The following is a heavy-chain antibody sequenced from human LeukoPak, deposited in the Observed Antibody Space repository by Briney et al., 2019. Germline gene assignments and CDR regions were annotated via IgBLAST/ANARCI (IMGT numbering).Heavy chain of an antibody. Sequence: TGGSQSLFCAASGFTFSFVMNWVRQAPGKGLEWVSRIGSSDTATYYADSVKGRFTISRDNSKNTLYLQMSSLRAEDTAVYYCATLSTTAIDYGGQGTLVTVSS. D-gene: IGHD2/OR15-2a*01. CDR3: ATLSTTAIDY. J-gene: IGHJ4*02. CDR1: GFTFSFV. CDR2: IGSSDTAT. V-gene: IGHV3-23*01.